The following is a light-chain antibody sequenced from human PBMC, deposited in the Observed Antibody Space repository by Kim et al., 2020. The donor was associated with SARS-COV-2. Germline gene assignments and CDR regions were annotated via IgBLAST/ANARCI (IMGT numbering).Light chain of an antibody. J-gene: IGKJ2*01. Sequence: VSPGERATPSCRASQSVSSNLAWYQQKPGQAPRLLIYSASNRATGIPARFSGSGSGTEFTLTISSLQSEDFAVYYCQQYNWPPAYTFGQGTKLEI. CDR3: QQYNWPPAYT. CDR2: SAS. V-gene: IGKV3-15*01. CDR1: QSVSSN.